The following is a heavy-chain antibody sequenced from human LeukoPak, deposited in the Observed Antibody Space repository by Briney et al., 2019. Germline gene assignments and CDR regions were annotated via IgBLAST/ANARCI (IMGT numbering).Heavy chain of an antibody. CDR2: INPNSGGT. V-gene: IGHV1-2*02. D-gene: IGHD3-10*01. CDR1: GYTFTGYY. CDR3: ARGYYYGSGSYPIFNWFDP. Sequence: ASVKVSCKASGYTFTGYYMHWVRQAPGQGLEWMGWINPNSGGTNYAQKFQGRVTMTRDTSISTAYMELSRLRSEDTAVYYCARGYYYGSGSYPIFNWFDPWGQGTLVTVSS. J-gene: IGHJ5*02.